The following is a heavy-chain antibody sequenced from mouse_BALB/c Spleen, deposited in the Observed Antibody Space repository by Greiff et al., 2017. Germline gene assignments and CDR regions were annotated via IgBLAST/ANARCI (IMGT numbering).Heavy chain of an antibody. CDR1: GYTFTDYA. J-gene: IGHJ1*01. CDR2: ISTYYGDA. V-gene: IGHV1S137*01. D-gene: IGHD1-1*01. CDR3: ARKLEYYGSSYAGWYFDY. Sequence: VQLQQSGAELVRPGVSVKISCKASGYTFTDYAMHWVKQSPAKSLEWIGVISTYYGDASYNQKFKGKATMTVDKSSSTAYMELARLTSEDSAIYYCARKLEYYGSSYAGWYFDYWGAGTTVTVSS.